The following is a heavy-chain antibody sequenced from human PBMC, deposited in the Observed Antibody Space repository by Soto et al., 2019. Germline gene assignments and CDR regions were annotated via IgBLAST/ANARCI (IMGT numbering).Heavy chain of an antibody. CDR2: VFYGGN. J-gene: IGHJ4*02. CDR3: AAYRGALYFDF. CDR1: GLSMTSNY. V-gene: IGHV4-59*03. Sequence: PSETLSLTCSVSGLSMTSNYWSWLRQSPDKGLEWLGYVFYGGNYYNHSVGRRGPMSVERADGQFSLSLGMMSPADTAVYYCAAYRGALYFDFWGQGIQVTVSS. D-gene: IGHD4-4*01.